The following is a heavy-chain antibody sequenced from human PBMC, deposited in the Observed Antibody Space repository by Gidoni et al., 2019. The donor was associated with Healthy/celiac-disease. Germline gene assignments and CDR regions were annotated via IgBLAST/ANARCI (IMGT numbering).Heavy chain of an antibody. Sequence: QVQLVQSGAEVKKPGSSVKVSCKASGGTFSSYAISWVRQAPGQGLEWMGGIIPIFGTANYAQKFQGRVTITADKSTSTAYMELSSLRSEDTAVYYCASGDIVVVPAARARAGDYYYGMDVWGQGTTVTVSS. V-gene: IGHV1-69*06. J-gene: IGHJ6*02. CDR1: GGTFSSYA. D-gene: IGHD2-2*01. CDR2: IIPIFGTA. CDR3: ASGDIVVVPAARARAGDYYYGMDV.